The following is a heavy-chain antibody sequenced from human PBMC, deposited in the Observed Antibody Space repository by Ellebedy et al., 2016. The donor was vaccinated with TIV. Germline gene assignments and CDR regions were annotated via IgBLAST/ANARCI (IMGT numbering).Heavy chain of an antibody. CDR1: GFTFSNYW. CDR3: ARDQWLGRAYYFDF. CDR2: VKQDGSEE. J-gene: IGHJ4*02. V-gene: IGHV3-7*01. D-gene: IGHD6-19*01. Sequence: GGSLRLSCEASGFTFSNYWMTWVRQAPGKGLEWVANVKQDGSEENYVDSVKGRFPISRDNTKNSLYVQMNSLRPEDTAVYYCARDQWLGRAYYFDFWGQGTLVTVSS.